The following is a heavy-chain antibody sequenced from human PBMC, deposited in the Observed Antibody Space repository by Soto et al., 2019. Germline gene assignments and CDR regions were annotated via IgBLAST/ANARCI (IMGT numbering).Heavy chain of an antibody. Sequence: SETLSLTCAVYGGSFSGYYWSWIRQPPGKGLEWIGEINHSGSTNYNPSLKSRVTISVDTSKNQFSLKLSSVTAADTAVYYCARGPETTVSGYWFDPWGQGTLVTVS. J-gene: IGHJ5*02. CDR2: INHSGST. CDR3: ARGPETTVSGYWFDP. D-gene: IGHD4-4*01. V-gene: IGHV4-34*01. CDR1: GGSFSGYY.